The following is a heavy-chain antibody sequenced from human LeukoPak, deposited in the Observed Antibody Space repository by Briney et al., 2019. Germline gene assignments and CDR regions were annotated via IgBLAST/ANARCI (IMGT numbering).Heavy chain of an antibody. D-gene: IGHD3-22*01. CDR2: ISAYNGNT. J-gene: IGHJ4*02. CDR3: ARGGAYYYDSSGYYEALDC. V-gene: IGHV1-18*01. CDR1: GYTFTSYG. Sequence: ASVKVSCKASGYTFTSYGISWVRQAPGQGLEWMGWISAYNGNTNYAQKLQGRVTMTTDTSTSTAYMELRSLRSDDTAVYYCARGGAYYYDSSGYYEALDCWGQGTLVTVSS.